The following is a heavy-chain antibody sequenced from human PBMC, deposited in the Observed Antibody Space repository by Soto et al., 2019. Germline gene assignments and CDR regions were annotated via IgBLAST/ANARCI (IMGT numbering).Heavy chain of an antibody. CDR3: ARQRTSVVTPAYFDV. V-gene: IGHV4-39*01. J-gene: IGHJ4*02. D-gene: IGHD2-21*02. CDR2: IYYSGST. CDR1: RASICSRRYY. Sequence: SGTMAITIAVTRASICSRRYYWGWISQPPGNGLEWIGIIYYSGSTYNNPSLRSRVSMSIDTSKDQFSLKLKSVTAADTALYCGARQRTSVVTPAYFDVWGPGSLVTLS.